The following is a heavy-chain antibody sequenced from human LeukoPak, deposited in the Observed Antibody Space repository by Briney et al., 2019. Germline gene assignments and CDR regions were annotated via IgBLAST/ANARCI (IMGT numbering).Heavy chain of an antibody. CDR1: GFTFDDYA. CDR2: ISWNSGSI. J-gene: IGHJ4*02. Sequence: GRSLGLSYAASGFTFDDYAMHWVRQAPGKGLEWVSGISWNSGSIGYADSVKGRFTISRDNDKNSLYLQMNSLRDEDTVLYYCAKDLVATIQGVDYWGKGILVTVCS. D-gene: IGHD5-12*01. V-gene: IGHV3-9*01. CDR3: AKDLVATIQGVDY.